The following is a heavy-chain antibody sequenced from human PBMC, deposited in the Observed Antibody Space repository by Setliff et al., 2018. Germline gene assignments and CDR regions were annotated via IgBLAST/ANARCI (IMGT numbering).Heavy chain of an antibody. CDR2: IRGRTD. CDR3: VRDIDNSGMIDY. J-gene: IGHJ4*02. Sequence: GSLRLSCAASGFSFSGSAVYWVRQASVKGLEWIGRIRGRTDNYADSVKGRFTISRDNAKNSLYLQMNGLRAEDTAVYYCVRDIDNSGMIDYWGQGTPVTVSS. V-gene: IGHV3-21*05. D-gene: IGHD1-1*01. CDR1: GFSFSGSA.